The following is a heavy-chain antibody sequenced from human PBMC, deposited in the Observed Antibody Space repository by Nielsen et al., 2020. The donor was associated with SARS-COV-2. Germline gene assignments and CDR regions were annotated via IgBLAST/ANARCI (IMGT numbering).Heavy chain of an antibody. D-gene: IGHD2-2*01. V-gene: IGHV4-39*02. Sequence: SETLSLTCTVSGGSLSSRNYYWGWIRQPPGKGLEWIGTIYYSGSVSYNPSLRSRVTISVDTSKKHFSLKLTSVTAADTAVYFCARGDIAVVPAAMFRGDDAFDMWGQGTMVRVSS. CDR2: IYYSGSV. CDR1: GGSLSSRNYY. J-gene: IGHJ3*02. CDR3: ARGDIAVVPAAMFRGDDAFDM.